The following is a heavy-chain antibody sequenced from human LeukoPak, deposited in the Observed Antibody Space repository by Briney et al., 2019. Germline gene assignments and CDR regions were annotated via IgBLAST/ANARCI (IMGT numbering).Heavy chain of an antibody. V-gene: IGHV3-30*18. CDR3: AKDEENYYGSGSFDY. D-gene: IGHD3-10*01. CDR1: GFTFSSYG. Sequence: PGRSLRLSCAASGFTFSSYGMHWVRQAPGKGLEWVAVISYDGSNKYYADSVKGRFTISRDNSKNTLYLQMNSLRAEDTAVYYCAKDEENYYGSGSFDYWGQGTLVTVSS. J-gene: IGHJ4*02. CDR2: ISYDGSNK.